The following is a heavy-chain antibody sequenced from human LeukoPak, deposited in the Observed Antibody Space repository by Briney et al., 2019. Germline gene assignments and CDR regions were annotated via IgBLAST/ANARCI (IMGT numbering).Heavy chain of an antibody. J-gene: IGHJ4*02. CDR2: IIPILGIA. CDR3: AKSYCSSTSCYQAGV. V-gene: IGHV1-69*04. CDR1: GGTFSSYA. D-gene: IGHD2-2*01. Sequence: ASVKVSCKASGGTFSSYAISWVRQAPGQGLEWMGRIIPILGIANYAQKFQGRVTITADTSTSTAYMELSSLRSEDTAVYYCAKSYCSSTSCYQAGVWGQGTLVTVSS.